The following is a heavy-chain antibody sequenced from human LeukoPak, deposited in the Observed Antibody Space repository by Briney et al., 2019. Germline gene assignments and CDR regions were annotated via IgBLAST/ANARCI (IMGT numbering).Heavy chain of an antibody. D-gene: IGHD1-14*01. Sequence: SETLSLTCTVSGGSINNYYWRWIRQPPRGGREWIVYIYYTGGETNYNPSLKSRLTILVDTSKNQFSLMLTSVTAADTAVYYCARQPGGTAAFDIWAQGTMVTVSS. CDR3: ARQPGGTAAFDI. CDR2: IYYTGGET. CDR1: GGSINNYY. V-gene: IGHV4-59*08. J-gene: IGHJ3*02.